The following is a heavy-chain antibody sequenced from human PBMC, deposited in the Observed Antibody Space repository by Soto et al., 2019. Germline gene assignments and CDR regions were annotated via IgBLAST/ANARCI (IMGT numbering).Heavy chain of an antibody. CDR1: GYTFTSYY. V-gene: IGHV1-46*01. CDR2: INPSGGST. Sequence: ASVKVSCKASGYTFTSYYMHWVRQAPGQGLEWMGIINPSGGSTSYAQKFQGRVTMTRDTSTSTVYMELSSLRSEDTAVYYCAREARVGATFSYYGMDVWGQGTTVTVS. J-gene: IGHJ6*02. CDR3: AREARVGATFSYYGMDV. D-gene: IGHD1-26*01.